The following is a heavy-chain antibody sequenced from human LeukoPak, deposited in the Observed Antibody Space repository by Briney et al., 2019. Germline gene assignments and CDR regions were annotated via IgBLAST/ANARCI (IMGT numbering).Heavy chain of an antibody. D-gene: IGHD2-15*01. CDR2: LYPGDSNP. Sequence: GESLKISCKASGYSFSSQYIAWVRQMPGKGPEWMAFLYPGDSNPRYSPSFQGQVTISADKSISTAYLQWSSLKASDTAMYYCARHSDCSDGTCYDSDAFDLWGQGTMVTVSS. CDR1: GYSFSSQY. J-gene: IGHJ3*01. V-gene: IGHV5-51*01. CDR3: ARHSDCSDGTCYDSDAFDL.